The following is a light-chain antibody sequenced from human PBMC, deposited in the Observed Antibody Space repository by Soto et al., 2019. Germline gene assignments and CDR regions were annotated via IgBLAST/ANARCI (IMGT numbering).Light chain of an antibody. CDR3: QQYSSYWT. J-gene: IGKJ1*01. V-gene: IGKV1-5*03. CDR2: KAS. Sequence: DLQMTQSPSTLPASVGDRVTITCRASQSISTWLAWYQQKPGKAPNLLIYKASYLASGVPSRFSGGGSGTEFTLTISSLQPDDFATYYCQQYSSYWTFGQGTKVEIK. CDR1: QSISTW.